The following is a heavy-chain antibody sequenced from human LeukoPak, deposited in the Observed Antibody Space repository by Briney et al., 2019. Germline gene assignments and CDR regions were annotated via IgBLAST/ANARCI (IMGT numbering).Heavy chain of an antibody. CDR2: ISWNSGSI. CDR3: AKDNGGFLGGSNSFDY. Sequence: GRSLRLSCAASGFTFDDYAMHWARQAPGKGLEWVSGISWNSGSIGYADSVKGRFTISRDNAKNSLYLQMNSLRAEDTALYYCAKDNGGFLGGSNSFDYWGQGTLVTVSS. CDR1: GFTFDDYA. D-gene: IGHD3-10*01. V-gene: IGHV3-9*01. J-gene: IGHJ4*02.